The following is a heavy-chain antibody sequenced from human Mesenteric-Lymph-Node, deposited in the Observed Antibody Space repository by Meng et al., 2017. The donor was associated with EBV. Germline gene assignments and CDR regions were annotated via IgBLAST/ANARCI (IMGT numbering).Heavy chain of an antibody. Sequence: QVKLQEPGPGLVQPSQTLSLTCTVSGCSISSSSYYWGWIRQPPGKGLEWIGEINHSGSTNYNPSLESRVTISTDTSKNQISLKLSSVTAADTAVYYCARDCSGGTSCFDYWGQGTLVTVSS. CDR3: ARDCSGGTSCFDY. J-gene: IGHJ4*02. V-gene: IGHV4-39*07. CDR1: GCSISSSSYY. D-gene: IGHD2-15*01. CDR2: INHSGST.